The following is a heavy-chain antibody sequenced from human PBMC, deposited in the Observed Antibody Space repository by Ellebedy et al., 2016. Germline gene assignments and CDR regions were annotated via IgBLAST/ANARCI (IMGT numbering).Heavy chain of an antibody. J-gene: IGHJ4*02. Sequence: SETLSLTCTVSGGSISSADYYWSWIRQPPGKGLEWIGFIYYSGSTSYNPSLKSRVTISVDTSKNQFSLILSSVTAADTAVYYCARVVGGYYGDYWGQGTLVTVSS. CDR3: ARVVGGYYGDY. CDR1: GGSISSADYY. V-gene: IGHV4-30-4*01. CDR2: IYYSGST. D-gene: IGHD3-22*01.